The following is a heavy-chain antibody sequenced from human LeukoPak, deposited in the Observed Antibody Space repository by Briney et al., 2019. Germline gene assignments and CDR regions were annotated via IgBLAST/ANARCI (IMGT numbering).Heavy chain of an antibody. CDR3: ARDNAEMATVDYYNGMDV. Sequence: GGPRGLSFAASEFPFGNYAMHGARQAPGKGLDWLAVISQGGSDKYNADSVKGRFTISRDNSKNTLWLQLNSLRAEDTAVYYCARDNAEMATVDYYNGMDVWGQGTTVTVSS. CDR2: ISQGGSDK. J-gene: IGHJ6*02. V-gene: IGHV3-30*04. D-gene: IGHD5-24*01. CDR1: EFPFGNYA.